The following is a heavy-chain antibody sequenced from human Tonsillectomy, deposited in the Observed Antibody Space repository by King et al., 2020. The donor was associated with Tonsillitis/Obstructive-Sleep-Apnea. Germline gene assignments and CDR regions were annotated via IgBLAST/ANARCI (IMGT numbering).Heavy chain of an antibody. J-gene: IGHJ3*02. Sequence: VQLVESGGGVVQPGRSRRLSCVASGVTFRHYAMHWVRQSRGKGLEWAALISYDGSDKYYADSVKGRFTVSRDNSKNTLYLQMNFLRPDDTAIYYCARGEMATISPAFDIWGQGAILTVSS. CDR1: GVTFRHYA. CDR3: ARGEMATISPAFDI. V-gene: IGHV3-30*04. D-gene: IGHD5-24*01. CDR2: ISYDGSDK.